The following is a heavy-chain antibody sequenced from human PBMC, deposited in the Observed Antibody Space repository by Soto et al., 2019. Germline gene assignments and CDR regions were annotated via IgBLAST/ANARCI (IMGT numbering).Heavy chain of an antibody. Sequence: NPSETLSLTCTVSGGSISSGDYYWSWIRQPPGKGLEWIGYIYYTGSTYYNPSLQSRLAISVDTSKNQLSLKLSSVTAADTAVYYCARALDDSSGYYGGLGYWRQRTLVTVSS. J-gene: IGHJ4*02. CDR1: GGSISSGDYY. V-gene: IGHV4-30-4*01. CDR3: ARALDDSSGYYGGLGY. CDR2: IYYTGST. D-gene: IGHD3-22*01.